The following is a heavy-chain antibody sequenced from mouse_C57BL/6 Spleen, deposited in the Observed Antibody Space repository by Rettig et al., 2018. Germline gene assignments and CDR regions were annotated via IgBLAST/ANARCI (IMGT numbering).Heavy chain of an antibody. Sequence: EVQLQQSGPELVKPGASVKISCKASGYTFTDYYMNWVKKSHGKSLEWIGDINPNNGGTSYKQKFKGKATLTVDKSSSTAYMELRSLTSDDSAVYYCARAEPYYAMDYWGQGTSVTVSS. CDR2: INPNNGGT. V-gene: IGHV1-26*01. CDR3: ARAEPYYAMDY. J-gene: IGHJ4*01. CDR1: GYTFTDYY.